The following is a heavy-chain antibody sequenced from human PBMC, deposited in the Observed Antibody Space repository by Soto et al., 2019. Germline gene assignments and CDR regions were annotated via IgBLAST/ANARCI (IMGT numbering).Heavy chain of an antibody. CDR3: ARGATSTLLWFGELHNWFDP. J-gene: IGHJ5*02. CDR1: GGSISSYY. D-gene: IGHD3-10*01. Sequence: QVQLQESGPGLVKPSETLSLTCTVSGGSISSYYWSWIRQPPGKGLEWIGYIYYSGSTNYNPSLKSRVTISVDTSKNQFSLKLSSVTAADTAVYYCARGATSTLLWFGELHNWFDPWGQGTLVTVSS. V-gene: IGHV4-59*01. CDR2: IYYSGST.